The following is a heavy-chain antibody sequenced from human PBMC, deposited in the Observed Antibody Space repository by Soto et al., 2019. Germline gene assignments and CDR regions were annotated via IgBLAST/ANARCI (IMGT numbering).Heavy chain of an antibody. D-gene: IGHD3-10*01. CDR3: AKVGMVRGANY. CDR2: ISGSGGST. J-gene: IGHJ4*02. V-gene: IGHV3-23*01. CDR1: GFTFSSYA. Sequence: EVQLLESGGGLVQPGGSLRLSCAASGFTFSSYAMSWVRQAPGKGLEWVSAISGSGGSTYYADSVKGRFPISRDNSKNTLYLQMNSLSAEDTAVYYCAKVGMVRGANYWGQGTLVTVSS.